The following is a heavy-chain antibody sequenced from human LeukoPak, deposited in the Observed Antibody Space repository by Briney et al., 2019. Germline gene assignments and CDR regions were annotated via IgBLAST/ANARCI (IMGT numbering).Heavy chain of an antibody. D-gene: IGHD3-22*01. Sequence: GGSLRLSCAASGFTFSSYGMHWVRQAPGKGLEWVAVIWYGGSNKYYADSVKGRFTISRDNSKNTLYLQMNSLRAEDTAVYYCAKDSHYYDSSGYLTYWGQGTLVTVSS. V-gene: IGHV3-30*02. CDR1: GFTFSSYG. J-gene: IGHJ4*02. CDR3: AKDSHYYDSSGYLTY. CDR2: IWYGGSNK.